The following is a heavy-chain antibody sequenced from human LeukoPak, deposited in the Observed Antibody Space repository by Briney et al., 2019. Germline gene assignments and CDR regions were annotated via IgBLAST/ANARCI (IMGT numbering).Heavy chain of an antibody. D-gene: IGHD3-10*01. CDR1: GLTFSNYA. CDR2: VSGSGGST. V-gene: IGHV3-23*01. J-gene: IGHJ3*02. CDR3: AKGSTYFFGSGTSDDAFDI. Sequence: GGSLRLSCAASGLTFSNYAMSWVRQAPGKGLEWVSSVSGSGGSTHYADSVKGRFTISRDNSKSTMYLQVNSLRAEDTAVYYCAKGSTYFFGSGTSDDAFDIWGQGTMVTVSS.